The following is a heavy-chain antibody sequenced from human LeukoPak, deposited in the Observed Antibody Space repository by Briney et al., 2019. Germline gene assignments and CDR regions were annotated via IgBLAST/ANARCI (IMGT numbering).Heavy chain of an antibody. Sequence: GESLKISCKGSGYSFSTYWIAWVRQMPGKGLEWMGSIYPGDSDTRYSPSFQGQVTISADKSISNAYLQWTSLKASDTAVYYCARTTHYYYGMDVWGQGTTVTVSS. D-gene: IGHD1-1*01. V-gene: IGHV5-51*01. J-gene: IGHJ6*02. CDR2: IYPGDSDT. CDR1: GYSFSTYW. CDR3: ARTTHYYYGMDV.